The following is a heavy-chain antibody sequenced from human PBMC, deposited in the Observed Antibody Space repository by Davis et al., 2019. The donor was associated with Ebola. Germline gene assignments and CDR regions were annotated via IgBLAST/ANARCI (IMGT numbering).Heavy chain of an antibody. CDR3: ARDPAFSSFDY. Sequence: GESLKISCAVSGFTFSRYSMNWVRQAPGKGLEWVSSISSNGIIIFYADSVKGRFTISRDNTRDSLYLQMNNLRAEDTAVYYCARDPAFSSFDYWGQGALVTVSS. J-gene: IGHJ4*02. CDR2: ISSNGIII. D-gene: IGHD6-6*01. V-gene: IGHV3-21*04. CDR1: GFTFSRYS.